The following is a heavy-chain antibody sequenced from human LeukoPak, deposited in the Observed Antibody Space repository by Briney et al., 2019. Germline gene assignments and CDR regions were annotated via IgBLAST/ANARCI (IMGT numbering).Heavy chain of an antibody. Sequence: GGSLRLSCAASGFPFSSYALHWVRQAPGKGLEWVALISYDGSNKYYADSVKGRFTISRDNSKNTLYLQMNSLRAEDTAVYYCARDRGGSGSYYYNWGQGTLVTVSS. J-gene: IGHJ4*02. V-gene: IGHV3-30-3*01. CDR3: ARDRGGSGSYYYN. CDR1: GFPFSSYA. CDR2: ISYDGSNK. D-gene: IGHD3-10*01.